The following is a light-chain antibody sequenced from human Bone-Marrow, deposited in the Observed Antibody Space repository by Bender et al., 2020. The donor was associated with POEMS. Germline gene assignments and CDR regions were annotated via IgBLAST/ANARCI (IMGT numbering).Light chain of an antibody. CDR2: DVT. J-gene: IGLJ2*01. CDR1: SSDVGSYNL. V-gene: IGLV2-23*02. Sequence: QSALTQPASVSGSPGQTITISCTETSSDVGSYNLVSWYQQYPGKGPKVMIYDVTKRPSGVSDRFSGSKSGNTASLTISGLQVDDEADYYCCSYASSSAPVVFGGGTKLTVL. CDR3: CSYASSSAPVV.